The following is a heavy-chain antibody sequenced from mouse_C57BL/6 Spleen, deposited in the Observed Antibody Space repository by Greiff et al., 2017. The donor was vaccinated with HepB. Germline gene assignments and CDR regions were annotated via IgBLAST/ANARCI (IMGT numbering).Heavy chain of an antibody. V-gene: IGHV1-15*01. CDR2: IDPETGGT. Sequence: QVQLKESGAELVRPGASVTLSCKASGYTFTDYEMHWVKQTPVHGLEWIGAIDPETGGTAYNQKFKGKAILTADKSSSTAYMELRSLTSEDSAVYYCTKSYDGYYGYWGQGTTLTVSS. J-gene: IGHJ2*01. D-gene: IGHD2-3*01. CDR1: GYTFTDYE. CDR3: TKSYDGYYGY.